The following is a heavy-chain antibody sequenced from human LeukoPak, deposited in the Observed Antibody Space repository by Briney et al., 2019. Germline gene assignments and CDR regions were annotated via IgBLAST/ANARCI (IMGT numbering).Heavy chain of an antibody. CDR3: ARVSRRDGYNPYYFDY. D-gene: IGHD5-24*01. V-gene: IGHV4-4*02. CDR1: GGSISSNNW. CDR2: IYYSGST. J-gene: IGHJ4*02. Sequence: SETLSLTCAVSGGSISSNNWWGWVRQPPGKGLEWIGYIYYSGSTNYNPSLKSRVTISVDTSKNQFSLKLSSVTAADTAVYYCARVSRRDGYNPYYFDYWGQGTLVTVSS.